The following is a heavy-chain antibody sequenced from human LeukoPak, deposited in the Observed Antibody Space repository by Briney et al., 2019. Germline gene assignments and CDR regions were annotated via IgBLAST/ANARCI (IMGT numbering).Heavy chain of an antibody. V-gene: IGHV3-23*01. CDR2: ISGSGGST. CDR3: ARAIYPGYSSSWRGPPFDY. CDR1: GFTFSSYA. D-gene: IGHD6-13*01. Sequence: GGSLRLSCAASGFTFSSYAMSWVRQAPGKGLEWVSAISGSGGSTYYADSVKGRFTISRDNSKNTLYLQMNSLRAEDTAVYYCARAIYPGYSSSWRGPPFDYWGQGTLVTVSS. J-gene: IGHJ4*02.